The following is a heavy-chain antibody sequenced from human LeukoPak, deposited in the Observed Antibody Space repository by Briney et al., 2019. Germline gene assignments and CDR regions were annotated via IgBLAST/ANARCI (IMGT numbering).Heavy chain of an antibody. V-gene: IGHV1-3*03. CDR3: PVSFWGGFYSG. CDR1: GYTFTCYA. CDR2: INAGNGNT. J-gene: IGHJ4*02. Sequence: ASVKVSCKASGYTFTCYAMHWVRQAPGQRLEWMGWINAGNGNTKYSHEFQGRVTITRDTSASTACMELSSLRSEDMAVYYCPVSFWGGFYSGWGQGTLVTVSS. D-gene: IGHD3-3*01.